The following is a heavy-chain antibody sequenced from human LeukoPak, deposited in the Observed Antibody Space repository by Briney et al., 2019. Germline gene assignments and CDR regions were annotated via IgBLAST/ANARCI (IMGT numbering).Heavy chain of an antibody. D-gene: IGHD6-13*01. CDR2: ISGSGGST. CDR3: ARGRYSSSWYENWFDP. J-gene: IGHJ5*02. CDR1: GFTFSSYA. V-gene: IGHV3-23*01. Sequence: GGSLRLSCAASGFTFSSYAMSWVRQAPGKGLEWVSAISGSGGSTYYADSVKGRFTISRDNSKNTLYPQMNSLRAEDTAVYYCARGRYSSSWYENWFDPWGQGTLVTVSS.